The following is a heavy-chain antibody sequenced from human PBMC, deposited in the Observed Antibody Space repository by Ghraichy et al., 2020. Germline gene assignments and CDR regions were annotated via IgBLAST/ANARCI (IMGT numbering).Heavy chain of an antibody. CDR3: ARHIPTDGSGTGMDY. CDR1: GGSISSSSYY. J-gene: IGHJ4*02. CDR2: IYYSGST. D-gene: IGHD3-10*01. V-gene: IGHV4-39*01. Sequence: GSLRLSCTVSGGSISSSSYYWGWIRQPPGKGLEWIGSIYYSGSTYYNPSLKSRVTISVDTSKNQFSLKLSSVTAADTAVYYCARHIPTDGSGTGMDYWGQGTLVTVSS.